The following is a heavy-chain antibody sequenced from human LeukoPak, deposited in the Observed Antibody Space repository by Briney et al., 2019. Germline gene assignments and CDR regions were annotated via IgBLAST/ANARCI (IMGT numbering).Heavy chain of an antibody. D-gene: IGHD6-19*01. CDR1: GFTFSSYG. V-gene: IGHV3-30*03. J-gene: IGHJ4*02. Sequence: GRSLRLSCAASGFTFSSYGMHWVRQAPGKGLEWVAVISYDGSNKYYADSVKGRFTISRDNSKNTLYLQMNSLRAEDTAVYYCATGYSSDFYFFDYWGQGTLVTVSS. CDR3: ATGYSSDFYFFDY. CDR2: ISYDGSNK.